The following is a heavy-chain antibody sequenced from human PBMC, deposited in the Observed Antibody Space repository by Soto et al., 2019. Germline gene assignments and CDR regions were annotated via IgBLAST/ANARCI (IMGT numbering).Heavy chain of an antibody. CDR2: IIPILGIA. V-gene: IGHV1-69*02. D-gene: IGHD6-19*01. Sequence: GASVKVSCKASGGTFSSYTISWVRQAPGQGLEWMGRIIPILGIANYAQKFQGRVTITADKSTSTAYMELSSLRSEDTAVYYCARVRSSGWYGVDYYGMDVWGQGTTVTVSS. J-gene: IGHJ6*02. CDR1: GGTFSSYT. CDR3: ARVRSSGWYGVDYYGMDV.